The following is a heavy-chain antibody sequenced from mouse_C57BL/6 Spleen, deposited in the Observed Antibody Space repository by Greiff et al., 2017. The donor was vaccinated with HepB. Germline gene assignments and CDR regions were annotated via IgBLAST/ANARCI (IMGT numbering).Heavy chain of an antibody. J-gene: IGHJ4*01. CDR1: GFTFTTYA. Sequence: EVQRVESGGGLVQPKGSLKLSCAASGFTFTTYAMHWVRQAPGKGLEWVALIRSKSSNYSTYYADSVKDRFTISRDDSQSMLYLQMNNLKTEDTAIYYCVRDGSYYAMEDWGQGTSVTVAS. V-gene: IGHV10-3*01. CDR2: IRSKSSNYST. CDR3: VRDGSYYAMED.